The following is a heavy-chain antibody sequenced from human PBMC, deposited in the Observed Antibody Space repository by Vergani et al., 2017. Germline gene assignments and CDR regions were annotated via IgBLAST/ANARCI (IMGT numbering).Heavy chain of an antibody. CDR2: VDPEDGET. D-gene: IGHD4-17*01. CDR1: GYTFSDHY. CDR3: ATPQTVTTGGMEV. Sequence: EVQLVQSGAEVKKPGATLNISCKVSGYTFSDHYMHWVKQAPGKGLEWMGLVDPEDGETIYAEKFKGGVTIAADTATDTAQLELSSLRSEDTAGYYCATPQTVTTGGMEVWGQGTTVIVSS. J-gene: IGHJ6*02. V-gene: IGHV1-69-2*01.